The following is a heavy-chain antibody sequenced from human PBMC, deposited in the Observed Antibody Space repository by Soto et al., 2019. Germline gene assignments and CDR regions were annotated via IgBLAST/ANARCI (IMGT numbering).Heavy chain of an antibody. Sequence: VQLVQSGTEVKKPGSSVKVSCKASGDTFRNYPINWVRQAPGQGLEWMGSIFPLTDIPDYAQNFQARLTISADKSTSTASMELSILTSDDTAMYFCARGPLVVLNYFESWGQGTLVIVSS. CDR3: ARGPLVVLNYFES. CDR1: GDTFRNYP. J-gene: IGHJ4*02. CDR2: IFPLTDIP. V-gene: IGHV1-69*02.